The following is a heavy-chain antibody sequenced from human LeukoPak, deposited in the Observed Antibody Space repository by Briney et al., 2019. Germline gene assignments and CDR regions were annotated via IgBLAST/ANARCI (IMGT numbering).Heavy chain of an antibody. CDR2: IKQDGSEK. CDR1: GFTFSSYW. V-gene: IGHV3-7*01. CDR3: ARDRNTDFWSGYYTNYFDY. Sequence: GGSLRLSCAASGFTFSSYWMSWDRQAPGKGLEWVANIKQDGSEKYYVDSVKGRFTISRDNAKNSLYLQMNSLRAEDTAVYYCARDRNTDFWSGYYTNYFDYWGQGTLVTVSS. J-gene: IGHJ4*02. D-gene: IGHD3-3*01.